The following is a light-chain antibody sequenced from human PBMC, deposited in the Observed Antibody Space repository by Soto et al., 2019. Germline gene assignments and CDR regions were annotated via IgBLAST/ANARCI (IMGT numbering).Light chain of an antibody. CDR3: QSYDSSLGVPYF. CDR1: SSNIGAGYD. V-gene: IGLV1-40*01. CDR2: GNS. J-gene: IGLJ1*01. Sequence: QSALTQPPSVSGAPGQRVTISCTGSSSNIGAGYDVHWYQQLPGTAPKLLIYGNSNRPSGVPDRFSGSKSGTSASLAITGLQAGDEADYYCQSYDSSLGVPYFFGTGTKVTVL.